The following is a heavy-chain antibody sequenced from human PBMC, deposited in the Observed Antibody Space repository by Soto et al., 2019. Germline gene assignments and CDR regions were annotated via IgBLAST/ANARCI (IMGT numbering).Heavy chain of an antibody. CDR3: ASEPYYYGSRYLFDI. Sequence: PGGSLRLSCAASGFTFSSYAMHWVRQAPGKGLEWVALISYDGSNKYCADSVKGRFTISRDNSKNTLYLQMNSLRDEDTALYYCASEPYYYGSRYLFDIWGQGTMVTVSS. J-gene: IGHJ3*02. D-gene: IGHD3-10*01. CDR1: GFTFSSYA. CDR2: ISYDGSNK. V-gene: IGHV3-30-3*01.